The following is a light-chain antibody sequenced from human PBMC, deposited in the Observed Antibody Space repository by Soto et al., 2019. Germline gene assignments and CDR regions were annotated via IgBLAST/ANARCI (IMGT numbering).Light chain of an antibody. V-gene: IGKV3-15*01. CDR3: QQYNYWLSWT. Sequence: EIVMTQSPVTLSVSPGERATLSCRASQSIGGNLAWYQQKPGQAPRLLIYGASTRATGIPARFSGGGSGTEFTLTIDSLQSEDFAVYYCQQYNYWLSWTFGQGPKVEIK. CDR1: QSIGGN. CDR2: GAS. J-gene: IGKJ1*01.